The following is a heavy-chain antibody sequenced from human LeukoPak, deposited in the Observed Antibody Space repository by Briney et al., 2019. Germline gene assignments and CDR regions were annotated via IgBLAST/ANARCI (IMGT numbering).Heavy chain of an antibody. Sequence: SETLSLTCTVSGDSFSSYHWSWLRQPPGKGLEWIGNISSSGSTSYNPSLKSRVTISVDTSKNQFSLKLTSVTAADTAVYYCARVGRGDHTWGSYYCDHWGQGALVSVSS. CDR3: ARVGRGDHTWGSYYCDH. CDR2: ISSSGST. V-gene: IGHV4-59*01. J-gene: IGHJ4*02. CDR1: GDSFSSYH. D-gene: IGHD3-16*01.